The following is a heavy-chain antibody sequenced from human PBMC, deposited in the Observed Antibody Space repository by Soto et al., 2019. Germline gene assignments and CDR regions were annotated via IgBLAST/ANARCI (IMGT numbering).Heavy chain of an antibody. Sequence: EVQLLESGGGLVQPGGSLRLSCAASGFTFSSYAMSWVRQAPGKGLEWVSAISGSGGSTYYADSVKGRFTISRDNSKNTLYLQMNSLRAEDTAVYYCANLGGYCSSTSCPPDYWGQGTLVTVSS. V-gene: IGHV3-23*01. J-gene: IGHJ4*02. CDR3: ANLGGYCSSTSCPPDY. CDR2: ISGSGGST. CDR1: GFTFSSYA. D-gene: IGHD2-2*01.